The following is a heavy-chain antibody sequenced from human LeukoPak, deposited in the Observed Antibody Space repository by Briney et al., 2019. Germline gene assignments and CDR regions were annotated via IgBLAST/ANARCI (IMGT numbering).Heavy chain of an antibody. Sequence: GGSLRLSCAASGFTFTSYAMSWVRQAPGKGLEWVSAISGGGGSTYYADSVKGRSSISRDNSKNTLYLQMNSLRAEDTAVYYCTKEDLGYCSSTSCSFDYWGQGTLVTVSS. CDR1: GFTFTSYA. V-gene: IGHV3-23*01. CDR2: ISGGGGST. CDR3: TKEDLGYCSSTSCSFDY. J-gene: IGHJ4*02. D-gene: IGHD2-2*01.